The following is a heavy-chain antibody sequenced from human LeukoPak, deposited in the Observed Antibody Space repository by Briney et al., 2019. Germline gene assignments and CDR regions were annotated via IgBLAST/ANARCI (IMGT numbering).Heavy chain of an antibody. V-gene: IGHV1-2*02. CDR3: ARSPLWFGELYSDY. D-gene: IGHD3-10*01. CDR1: GYTVTGYY. J-gene: IGHJ4*02. Sequence: ASVKLSCKASGYTVTGYYMPWVRQAPGQGLEWMGGINPNSGGTNYAQKFQGRVTMTRDTSISTAYMELSKLRSDDTAVYYCARSPLWFGELYSDYWGQGTLVTVSS. CDR2: INPNSGGT.